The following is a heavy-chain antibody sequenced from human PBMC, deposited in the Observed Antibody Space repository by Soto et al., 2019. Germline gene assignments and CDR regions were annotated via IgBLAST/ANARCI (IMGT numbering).Heavy chain of an antibody. CDR2: INPKSGGT. CDR3: ARGHSTDCSNGVCSFFYNHEMDV. V-gene: IGHV1-2*04. D-gene: IGHD2-8*01. J-gene: IGHJ6*02. CDR1: GYSYTDYH. Sequence: ASVKVSCQASGYSYTDYHIHWVRQAPAQGVEGLGRINPKSGGTSTAQKFQGWVTMTRDRSISTVYMELTRLRSDDTAVYFCARGHSTDCSNGVCSFFYNHEMDVWGQGTTVTVSS.